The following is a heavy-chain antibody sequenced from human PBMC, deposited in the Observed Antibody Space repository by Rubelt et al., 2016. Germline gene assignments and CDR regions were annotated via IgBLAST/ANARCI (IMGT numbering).Heavy chain of an antibody. J-gene: IGHJ4*02. CDR2: RGDDGTNK. CDR3: AKVNGDYVIDY. Sequence: RGDDGTNKYYADSVKGRFTISRDNSKNTLYLQMNSLRAEDTAVYYCAKVNGDYVIDYWGQGTLVTVSS. D-gene: IGHD4-17*01. V-gene: IGHV3-33*06.